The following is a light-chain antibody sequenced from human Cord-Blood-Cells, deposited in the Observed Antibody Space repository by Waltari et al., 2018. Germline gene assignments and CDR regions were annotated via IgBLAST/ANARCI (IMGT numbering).Light chain of an antibody. Sequence: QSALTQPRSVSGSPGQSVTISCPGTSSAVGGYNYVSWYQQHPGKAPKLMIYDVSKRPSGVPDRFSGSKSGNTASLTISGLQAEDEADYYCCSYAGTVVFGGGTKLTVL. J-gene: IGLJ2*01. CDR3: CSYAGTVV. CDR2: DVS. CDR1: SSAVGGYNY. V-gene: IGLV2-11*01.